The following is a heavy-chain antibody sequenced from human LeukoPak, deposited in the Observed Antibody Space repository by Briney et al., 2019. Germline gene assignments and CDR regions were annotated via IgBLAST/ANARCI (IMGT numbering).Heavy chain of an antibody. CDR2: IYDSGST. CDR3: ARVVGRYCSSTSCYIDY. V-gene: IGHV4-59*02. CDR1: GRSVPTYY. D-gene: IGHD2-2*02. Sequence: SETLSLPCTVSGRSVPTYYGSWIRQPPGEGLEWIGYIYDSGSTNYNPSLKSRVTISEDTSKRQFSLKLRSVTAADTAVDYCARVVGRYCSSTSCYIDYWGQGTLVTVSS. J-gene: IGHJ4*02.